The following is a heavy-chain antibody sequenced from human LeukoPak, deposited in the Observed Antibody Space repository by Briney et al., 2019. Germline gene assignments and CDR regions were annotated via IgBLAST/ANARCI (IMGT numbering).Heavy chain of an antibody. Sequence: GGSLRLSCAASGFTFDDYAMHWVRQAPGKGLEWVSGISWNSGSIGYADSVKGRFTISRDNAKNSLYLQMNSLRAEDTALYYCAKDIRVEAGGFDYWGQGTLVTVSS. CDR2: ISWNSGSI. CDR1: GFTFDDYA. J-gene: IGHJ4*02. V-gene: IGHV3-9*01. CDR3: AKDIRVEAGGFDY. D-gene: IGHD3-10*01.